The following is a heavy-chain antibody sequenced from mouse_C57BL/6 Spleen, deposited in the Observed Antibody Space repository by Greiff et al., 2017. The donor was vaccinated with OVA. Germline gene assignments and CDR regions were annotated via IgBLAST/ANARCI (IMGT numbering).Heavy chain of an antibody. V-gene: IGHV14-3*01. J-gene: IGHJ4*01. CDR2: IDPANGNT. CDR1: GFNIKNTY. Sequence: VQLKESVAELVRPGASVKLSCTASGFNIKNTYMHWVKQRPEQGLEWIGRIDPANGNTKYAPKFQGKATITADTSSNTAYLQLSSLTSEDTAIYYCARDYYGSRGAMDYWGQGTSVTVSS. D-gene: IGHD1-1*01. CDR3: ARDYYGSRGAMDY.